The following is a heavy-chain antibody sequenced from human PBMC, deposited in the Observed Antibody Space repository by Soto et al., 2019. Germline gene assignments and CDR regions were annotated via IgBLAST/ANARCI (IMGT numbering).Heavy chain of an antibody. CDR2: IKTKTQGGAT. CDR3: TADPYYNTCGVAF. Sequence: EVQLVESGGGLVKPGGSLRLSCVAPDFTFNNAWMNWVRQASGKGLEWIGLIKTKTQGGATLYAAPGKGRFTISRDDSKPMLYLQMNSLKTEDTAVYYCTADPYYNTCGVAFWGQGTLVTVSS. D-gene: IGHD3-22*01. CDR1: DFTFNNAW. J-gene: IGHJ4*02. V-gene: IGHV3-15*07.